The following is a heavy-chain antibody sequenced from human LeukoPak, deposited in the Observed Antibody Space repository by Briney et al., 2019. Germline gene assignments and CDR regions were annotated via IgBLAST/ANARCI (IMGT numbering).Heavy chain of an antibody. Sequence: GGSLRLSCAASGFTFSSYGMHWVRQAPGKGLEWVAFIRYDGSNKYYADSVKGRFTISRDNSKNTLYLQMNSLRAEDTAVYYCASLGGLRYFDWSYYYYYGMDVWGQGTTVTVSS. D-gene: IGHD3-9*01. J-gene: IGHJ6*02. V-gene: IGHV3-30*02. CDR1: GFTFSSYG. CDR2: IRYDGSNK. CDR3: ASLGGLRYFDWSYYYYYGMDV.